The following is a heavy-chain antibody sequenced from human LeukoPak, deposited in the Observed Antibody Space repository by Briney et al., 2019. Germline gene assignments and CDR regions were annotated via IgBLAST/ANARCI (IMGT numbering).Heavy chain of an antibody. CDR3: ARAGGSSWYVSLYY. CDR1: GGTFSNNV. Sequence: APVKVSCKTSGGTFSNNVISWVRQAPGQGLEWMGRIIPFIGTPDYAQKFQGRVTITADKSTNTAYMKLTSLKSDDTAVYYCARAGGSSWYVSLYYWGQGTLVTVSS. CDR2: IIPFIGTP. V-gene: IGHV1-69*04. D-gene: IGHD6-13*01. J-gene: IGHJ4*02.